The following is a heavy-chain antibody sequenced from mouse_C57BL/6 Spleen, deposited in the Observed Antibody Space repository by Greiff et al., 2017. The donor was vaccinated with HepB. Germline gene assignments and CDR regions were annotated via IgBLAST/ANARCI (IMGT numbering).Heavy chain of an antibody. CDR2: INPSSGYT. CDR3: AGGSSYEGYFDY. J-gene: IGHJ2*01. V-gene: IGHV1-7*01. CDR1: GYTFTSYW. Sequence: QVHVKQSGAELAKPGASVKLSCKASGYTFTSYWMHWVKQRPGQGLEWIGYINPSSGYTKYNQKFKDKATLTADKSSSTAYMQLSSLTYEDSAVYYCAGGSSYEGYFDYWGQGTTLTVSS. D-gene: IGHD1-1*01.